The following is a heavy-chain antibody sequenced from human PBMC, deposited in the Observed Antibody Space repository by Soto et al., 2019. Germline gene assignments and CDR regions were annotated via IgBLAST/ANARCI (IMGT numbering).Heavy chain of an antibody. CDR1: GFTFSDCA. V-gene: IGHV3-23*01. D-gene: IGHD6-19*01. CDR3: AKGNTSGWYFFDY. Sequence: GGSLRLSCGGSGFTFSDCAMSWVRQAPGKGLEWVSGISGTGRSTFYADSVKDRFTISRDNSKNTVYLQMTSLRAEDTAVYYCAKGNTSGWYFFDYWGQGTLVTVSS. CDR2: ISGTGRST. J-gene: IGHJ4*02.